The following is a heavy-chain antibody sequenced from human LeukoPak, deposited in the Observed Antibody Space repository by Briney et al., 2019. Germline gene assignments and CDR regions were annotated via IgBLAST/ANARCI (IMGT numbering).Heavy chain of an antibody. CDR1: GGSISSYY. J-gene: IGHJ4*02. CDR2: IYYSGST. Sequence: PSETLSLTCTVSGGSISSYYWSWIRQPPGKGLEWIGYIYYSGSTNYNPSLKSRVTISVDTSKNQFSLKLSSVTAADTAVYYCARAHYDIFTGYYYFDYWGQGTLVTVSS. CDR3: ARAHYDIFTGYYYFDY. V-gene: IGHV4-59*01. D-gene: IGHD3-9*01.